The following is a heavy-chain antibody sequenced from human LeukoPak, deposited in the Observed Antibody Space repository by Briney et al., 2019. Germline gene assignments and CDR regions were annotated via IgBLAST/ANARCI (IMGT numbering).Heavy chain of an antibody. V-gene: IGHV4-34*01. CDR3: ARVSGWDSGSYHLDY. Sequence: SETLSLTCAVYGGSFSGYYWSWIRQPPGKGLEWIGEINHSGSTNYNPSLKSRVTISADTSKNQFSLKLSSVTAADTAVYYCARVSGWDSGSYHLDYWGQGTLVTVSS. CDR2: INHSGST. CDR1: GGSFSGYY. D-gene: IGHD1-26*01. J-gene: IGHJ4*02.